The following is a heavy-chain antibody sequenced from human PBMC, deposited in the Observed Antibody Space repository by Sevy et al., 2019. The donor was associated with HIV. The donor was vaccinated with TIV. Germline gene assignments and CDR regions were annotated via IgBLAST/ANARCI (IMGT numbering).Heavy chain of an antibody. J-gene: IGHJ5*02. CDR1: NASISSSSYY. CDR2: IYYSGTT. V-gene: IGHV4-39*01. CDR3: VRHSDSRRLSWLDT. D-gene: IGHD2-15*01. Sequence: SETLSLTCSVSNASISSSSYYWGWVRQPPGKALEWIGIIYYSGTTYYSPSHKSRVTISVDTSKNQFFLDLGSMTATDTAVYYCVRHSDSRRLSWLDTWGQGILVTVSS.